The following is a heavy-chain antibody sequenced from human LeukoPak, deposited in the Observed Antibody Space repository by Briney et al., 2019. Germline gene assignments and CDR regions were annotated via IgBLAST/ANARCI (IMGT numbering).Heavy chain of an antibody. CDR3: ARGFISGWGFSYWFDP. CDR2: INHSGST. Sequence: SETLSLTCAVYGGSFSGYYWSWIRQPPGKGLEWMGEINHSGSTNYNPSLKSRVAISVDTSKNQFSLKLSSVTAADTAVYYCARGFISGWGFSYWFDPWGQGTLVTVSS. V-gene: IGHV4-34*01. CDR1: GGSFSGYY. D-gene: IGHD6-19*01. J-gene: IGHJ5*02.